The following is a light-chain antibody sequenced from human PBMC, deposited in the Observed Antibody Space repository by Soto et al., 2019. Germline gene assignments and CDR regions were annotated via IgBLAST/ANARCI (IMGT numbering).Light chain of an antibody. Sequence: QSVLTQPPSASGTPGQRITISCSGSSSNIGSNTVTWYQQLPGTAPKLLIYSNNQRPSGVPGRFSGSKSGTSASLAISGLQSEDEAHYYCAAWDDSLNGLVVFGGGTKLTVL. J-gene: IGLJ2*01. CDR3: AAWDDSLNGLVV. V-gene: IGLV1-44*01. CDR1: SSNIGSNT. CDR2: SNN.